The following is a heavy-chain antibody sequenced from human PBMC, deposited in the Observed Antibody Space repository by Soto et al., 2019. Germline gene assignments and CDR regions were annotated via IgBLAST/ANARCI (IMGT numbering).Heavy chain of an antibody. CDR2: INHSGST. V-gene: IGHV4-34*01. Sequence: PEETLSLTCAVYGWSFSGYYWSWIRQPPGKGLEWIGEINHSGSTNYNPSLKSRVTISVDTSKNQLSLKLSSVTAADTAVYYCARKVAYAWDYWGQGTLVTVSS. D-gene: IGHD2-8*02. CDR1: GWSFSGYY. CDR3: ARKVAYAWDY. J-gene: IGHJ4*02.